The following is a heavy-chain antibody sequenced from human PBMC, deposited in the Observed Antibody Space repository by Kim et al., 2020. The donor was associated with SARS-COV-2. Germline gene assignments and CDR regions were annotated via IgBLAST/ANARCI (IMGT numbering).Heavy chain of an antibody. CDR1: GFTFASHW. D-gene: IGHD2-2*01. V-gene: IGHV3-74*01. J-gene: IGHJ4*02. CDR2: IYFDEIHT. Sequence: GGSLRLSCAASGFTFASHWMHWVRQAPGKGLVWIGRIYFDEIHTDYAQSVKGRFTISRDNAKNTVYLQMNSLRVEDTAVSYCVRGCADGCHGIGYWGQGT. CDR3: VRGCADGCHGIGY.